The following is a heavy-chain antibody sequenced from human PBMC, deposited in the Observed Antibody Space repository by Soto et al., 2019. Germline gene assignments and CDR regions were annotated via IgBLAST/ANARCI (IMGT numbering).Heavy chain of an antibody. CDR1: GYTFTSYG. CDR2: ISAYNGNT. Sequence: ASVKVSCKASGYTFTSYGISWVLQAPGQGLEWMGWISAYNGNTNYAQKLQGRVTMTTDTSTSTAYMELRSLRSDDTAVYYCARVLQLTGWTGWFDPWGQGTLVTVSS. V-gene: IGHV1-18*04. D-gene: IGHD6-13*01. CDR3: ARVLQLTGWTGWFDP. J-gene: IGHJ5*02.